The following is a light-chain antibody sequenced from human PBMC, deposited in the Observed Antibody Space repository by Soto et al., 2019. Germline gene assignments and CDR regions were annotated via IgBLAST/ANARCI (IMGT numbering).Light chain of an antibody. CDR3: QQYYTTALT. J-gene: IGKJ1*01. CDR1: QSVLYSSTNKNY. V-gene: IGKV4-1*01. CDR2: WAS. Sequence: DIVMTQSPESLAVTLGERATINCKSSQSVLYSSTNKNYLTWYQQKPGQPPKLLIYWASTRESGVPDRFSGSGSGTDFTLTITDLQAEDVAVYYCQQYYTTALTFGQGTKVEI.